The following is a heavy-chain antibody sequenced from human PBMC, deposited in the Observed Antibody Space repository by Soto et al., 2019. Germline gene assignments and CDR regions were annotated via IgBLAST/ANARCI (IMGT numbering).Heavy chain of an antibody. V-gene: IGHV4-31*03. CDR2: IYYSGST. CDR3: ARSVFP. Sequence: QVQLQESGPGLVKPSQTLSLTCTVSGGSISSGGYYWSWIRQHPGKGLEWIGYIYYSGSTYYNPSLESRVNISVDKPNDQCSLKLSSVTAADPAVYYCARSVFPWGQGTLVTVSS. CDR1: GGSISSGGYY. J-gene: IGHJ5*02.